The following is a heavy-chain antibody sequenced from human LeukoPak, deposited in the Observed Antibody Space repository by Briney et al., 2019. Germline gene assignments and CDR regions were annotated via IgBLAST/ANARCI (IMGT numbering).Heavy chain of an antibody. Sequence: PGGSLRLSCAASGFTFSSYWMSWVRQAPGKGLEWVANIKQDGSEKYYVDSVKGRFTISRDNAKNSLYLQMNSLRAEDTAVYYCAKDLKGYCSGGSCYWSEQFDYWGQGTLVTVSS. V-gene: IGHV3-7*03. CDR1: GFTFSSYW. D-gene: IGHD2-15*01. J-gene: IGHJ4*02. CDR2: IKQDGSEK. CDR3: AKDLKGYCSGGSCYWSEQFDY.